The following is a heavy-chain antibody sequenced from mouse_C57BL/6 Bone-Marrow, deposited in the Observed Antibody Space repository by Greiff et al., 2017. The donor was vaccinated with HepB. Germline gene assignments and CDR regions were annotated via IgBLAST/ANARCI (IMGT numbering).Heavy chain of an antibody. J-gene: IGHJ2*01. CDR2: LSSGGSYT. CDR3: ARRSDYYGSSSLFFDY. CDR1: GFTFSSYG. V-gene: IGHV5-6*01. D-gene: IGHD1-1*01. Sequence: EVHLVESGGDLVKPGGSLKLSCAASGFTFSSYGMSWVRQTPDKRLEWVATLSSGGSYTYYPDSVKGRFTISRDNAKNTLYLQMSSLKSEDTAMYYCARRSDYYGSSSLFFDYWGQGTTLTVSS.